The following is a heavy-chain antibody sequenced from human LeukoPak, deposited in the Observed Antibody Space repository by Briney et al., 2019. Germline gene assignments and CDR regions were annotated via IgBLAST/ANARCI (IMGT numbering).Heavy chain of an antibody. V-gene: IGHV3-23*01. Sequence: GGTLRLSCAASGFTFSSHGMNWVRQAPGKGLEGVAGISGSGGSTYYADSVKGRFTISRDNSKNTLFLQMNSLRAEDTAVYYCAKTPLRQWLMSYFDYWGQGTLVTVSS. J-gene: IGHJ4*02. CDR3: AKTPLRQWLMSYFDY. D-gene: IGHD6-19*01. CDR2: ISGSGGST. CDR1: GFTFSSHG.